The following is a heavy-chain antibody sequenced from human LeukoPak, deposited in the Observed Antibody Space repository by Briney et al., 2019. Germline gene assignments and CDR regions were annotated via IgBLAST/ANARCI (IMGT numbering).Heavy chain of an antibody. D-gene: IGHD3-22*01. CDR3: AKDQYYYDSSGYSTPNDY. CDR2: IRYDGSNK. Sequence: GGSLRLSCVASGFTFSSYGMHWVRQAPGKGLEWVAFIRYDGSNKYYADSVKGRFTISRDNSKNTLYLQMNSLRAEDTAVYYCAKDQYYYDSSGYSTPNDYWGQGTLVTVSS. J-gene: IGHJ4*02. CDR1: GFTFSSYG. V-gene: IGHV3-30*02.